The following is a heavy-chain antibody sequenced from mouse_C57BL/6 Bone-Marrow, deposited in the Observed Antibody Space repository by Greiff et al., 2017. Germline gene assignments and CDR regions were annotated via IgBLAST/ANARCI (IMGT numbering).Heavy chain of an antibody. CDR2: IDPSDSYT. V-gene: IGHV1-69*01. Sequence: QVQLQQPGAELVMPGASVKLSCKASGYTFTSYWMHWVKQRPGQGLEWIGEIDPSDSYTNYNQKFKGKSTLTVDKSSSTAYMQLSSLTSEDSAVYCSARGSYAMDYWGKGTSVTVSS. J-gene: IGHJ4*01. CDR3: ARGSYAMDY. D-gene: IGHD3-1*01. CDR1: GYTFTSYW.